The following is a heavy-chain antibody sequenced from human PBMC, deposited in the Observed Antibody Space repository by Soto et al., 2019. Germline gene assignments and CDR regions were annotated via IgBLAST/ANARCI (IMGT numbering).Heavy chain of an antibody. D-gene: IGHD5-18*01. CDR2: IGGYQGNT. V-gene: IGHV1-18*01. J-gene: IGHJ4*02. Sequence: QVQLVQSGAEVREPGASVKVSCKASGYTFTNYGVSWVRQAPGQGLEWMGWIGGYQGNTNYAQKLQGRVTLTTDTSTSTAYMELRSLRSDDTAVYYCAPHTLDTGMPSGYWGQGTLVTVSS. CDR1: GYTFTNYG. CDR3: APHTLDTGMPSGY.